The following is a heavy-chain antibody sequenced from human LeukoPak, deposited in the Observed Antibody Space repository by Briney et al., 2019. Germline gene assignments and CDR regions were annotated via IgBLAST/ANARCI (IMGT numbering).Heavy chain of an antibody. CDR3: ARDRHWTNDWVFDY. D-gene: IGHD1/OR15-1a*01. J-gene: IGHJ4*02. CDR1: GGPFSGYY. CDR2: INHSGST. Sequence: PSETLSLTCAVYGGPFSGYYWSWIRQPPGKGLEWIGEINHSGSTNYNPSLKSRVTISVDTSKNQFSLKLSSVTAADTAVYYCARDRHWTNDWVFDYWGQGTLVTVSS. V-gene: IGHV4-34*01.